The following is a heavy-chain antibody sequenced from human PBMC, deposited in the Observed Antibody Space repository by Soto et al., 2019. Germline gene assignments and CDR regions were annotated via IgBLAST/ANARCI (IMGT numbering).Heavy chain of an antibody. CDR3: ARHLNSGRRKNYYYGMDV. J-gene: IGHJ6*02. V-gene: IGHV5-51*01. D-gene: IGHD6-19*01. CDR2: VYPADSET. Sequence: PGESLKISCXASGYTFATSWIGWVRQMPGKGLQWMGIVYPADSETKYSPSFQGQVTISGDKSITTAYLQWSSLKASDTAVYYCARHLNSGRRKNYYYGMDVWGQGTTVTVSS. CDR1: GYTFATSW.